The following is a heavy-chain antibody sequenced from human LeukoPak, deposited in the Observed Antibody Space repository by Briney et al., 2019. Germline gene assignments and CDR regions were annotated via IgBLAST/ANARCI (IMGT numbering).Heavy chain of an antibody. D-gene: IGHD6-19*01. Sequence: GGSLRLSCVASGFTFSSYAMGWVRQAPGKGLEWVSDISSSGGTTYYADSVKGRVTISRDNSKNTLYLQMNSLRPEDTAVYYCAKFSSSGWSRSTNKWGQGTLVTVSS. CDR3: AKFSSSGWSRSTNK. CDR1: GFTFSSYA. J-gene: IGHJ4*02. V-gene: IGHV3-23*01. CDR2: ISSSGGTT.